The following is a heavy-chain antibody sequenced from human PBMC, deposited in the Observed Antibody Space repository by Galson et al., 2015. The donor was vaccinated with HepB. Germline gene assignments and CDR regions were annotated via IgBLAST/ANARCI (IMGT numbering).Heavy chain of an antibody. D-gene: IGHD6-13*01. CDR1: GGSISSYY. CDR2: IYYSGST. CDR3: ARDIGEAAAGGGWFDP. Sequence: TLSLTCTVSGGSISSYYWSWIRQPPGKGLEWIGYIYYSGSTNYNPSLKSRVTISVDTSKNQFSLKLSSVTAADTAVYYCARDIGEAAAGGGWFDPWGQGTLVTVSS. J-gene: IGHJ5*02. V-gene: IGHV4-59*01.